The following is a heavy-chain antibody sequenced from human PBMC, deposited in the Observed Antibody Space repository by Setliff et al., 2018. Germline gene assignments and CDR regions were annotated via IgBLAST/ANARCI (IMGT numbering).Heavy chain of an antibody. CDR3: ARESNYYDSSGSDDAFDI. CDR1: GGTFSSYA. V-gene: IGHV1-69*13. J-gene: IGHJ3*02. D-gene: IGHD3-22*01. CDR2: IIPIFGTA. Sequence: ASVKVSCKASGGTFSSYAISWVRQAPGQGLEWMGGIIPIFGTANYAQKFQGRVTITADESTSTAYMELSSLRSEDTAVYYCARESNYYDSSGSDDAFDIWGQGTMVTVSS.